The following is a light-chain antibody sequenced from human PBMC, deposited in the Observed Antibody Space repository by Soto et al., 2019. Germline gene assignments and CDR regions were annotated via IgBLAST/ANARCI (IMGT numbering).Light chain of an antibody. Sequence: EIVLTQSPGTLSLSPGKRATLSCRASQSVSSSYLAWYQQKPGQAPRILIYGASGRATGIPDRFSGSGSGTDFTLTISRLEPEDLAVYFCQQYGSSPPVTFGQGTRLEIK. V-gene: IGKV3-20*01. CDR2: GAS. J-gene: IGKJ5*01. CDR3: QQYGSSPPVT. CDR1: QSVSSSY.